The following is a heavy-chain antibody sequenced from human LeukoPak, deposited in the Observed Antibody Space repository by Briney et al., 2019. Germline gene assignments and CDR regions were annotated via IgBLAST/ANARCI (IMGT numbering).Heavy chain of an antibody. CDR2: MNPNSGNT. CDR1: GYTFTSYD. V-gene: IGHV1-8*01. Sequence: GSVKVSCKASGYTFTSYDINWVRQATGQGLEWMGWMNPNSGNTGYAQKFEGRVTMTRNTSIRTEYIEMPSVRSEEPAVYSCAGPGAAVGGYYYSGMDVWGRGTTVTVSS. CDR3: AGPGAAVGGYYYSGMDV. D-gene: IGHD6-13*01. J-gene: IGHJ6*02.